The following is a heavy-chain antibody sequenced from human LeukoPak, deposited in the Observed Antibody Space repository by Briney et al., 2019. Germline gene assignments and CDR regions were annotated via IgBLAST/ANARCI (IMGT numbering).Heavy chain of an antibody. CDR2: INWNGSST. V-gene: IGHV3-20*04. J-gene: IGHJ4*02. CDR1: GFTFDDYG. CDR3: ARRAKSCSGGSCSDY. Sequence: TGGSLRLSCAASGFTFDDYGMSWVRQAPGKGLEWVSGINWNGSSTGYADSVKGRFTISRDNAKNSLYLQMNSLRAEDTALYYCARRAKSCSGGSCSDYWGQGTLVTVSS. D-gene: IGHD2-15*01.